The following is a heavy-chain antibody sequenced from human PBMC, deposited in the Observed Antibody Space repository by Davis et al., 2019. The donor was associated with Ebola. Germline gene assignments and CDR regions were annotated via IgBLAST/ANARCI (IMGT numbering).Heavy chain of an antibody. CDR3: ARDLEQLVVDY. CDR1: GFTFSSYS. Sequence: GESLKISCAASGFTFSSYSMNWVRQAPGKGLEWVSYISSSSSTIYYADSVKGRFTISRDNAKNSLYLQMNSLRAEDTAVYYCARDLEQLVVDYWGQGTLVTVSS. D-gene: IGHD6-6*01. J-gene: IGHJ4*02. CDR2: ISSSSSTI. V-gene: IGHV3-48*01.